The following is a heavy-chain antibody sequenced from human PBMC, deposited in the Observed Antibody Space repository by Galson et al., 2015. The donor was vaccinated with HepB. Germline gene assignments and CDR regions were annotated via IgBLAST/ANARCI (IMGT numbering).Heavy chain of an antibody. V-gene: IGHV6-1*01. Sequence: CAIPGDSVSNYNVGWNWIRQSPSRGLEWLGRAYYRSKFYNDYAESVTSRRTISPDTAKNQNSLQLNSVTPEDTVVYYWARVGQLGRGLHHGGPETWFPVSP. D-gene: IGHD3-10*01. CDR1: GDSVSNYNVG. CDR2: AYYRSKFYN. CDR3: ARVGQLGRGLHH. J-gene: IGHJ4*02.